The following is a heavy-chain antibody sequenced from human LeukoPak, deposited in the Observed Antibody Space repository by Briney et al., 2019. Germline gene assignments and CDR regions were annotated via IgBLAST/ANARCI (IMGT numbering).Heavy chain of an antibody. CDR2: TSGSGGST. J-gene: IGHJ4*02. Sequence: GGSLRLSCAASGFTFSSYAMSWVRQAPGKGLEWVSATSGSGGSTYYADSVKGRFTISRDNSKNTLYLQMNSLRAEDTAVYYCAKDLGPPTVVTPEFDYWGQGTLVTVSS. V-gene: IGHV3-23*01. CDR1: GFTFSSYA. D-gene: IGHD4-23*01. CDR3: AKDLGPPTVVTPEFDY.